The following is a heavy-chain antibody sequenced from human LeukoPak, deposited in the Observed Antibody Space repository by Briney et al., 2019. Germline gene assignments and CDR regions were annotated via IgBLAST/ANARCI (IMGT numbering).Heavy chain of an antibody. D-gene: IGHD4-23*01. J-gene: IGHJ4*02. Sequence: ASVKVSCKASGYTFTSYDINWVRQATGQGLEWMGWMNPNSGNTGYAQKFQGRVTMTRNTSISTAYMELRSLRSDDTAVYYCARGRWLQQENDYWGQGTLVTVSS. CDR2: MNPNSGNT. V-gene: IGHV1-8*01. CDR1: GYTFTSYD. CDR3: ARGRWLQQENDY.